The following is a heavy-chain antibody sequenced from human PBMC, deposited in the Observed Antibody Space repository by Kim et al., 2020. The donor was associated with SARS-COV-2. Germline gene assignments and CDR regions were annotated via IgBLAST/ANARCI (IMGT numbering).Heavy chain of an antibody. V-gene: IGHV3-49*03. J-gene: IGHJ4*02. Sequence: GGSLRLSCSASGFTFGDYAMSWFRQAPGKGLEWVSFIRSKTYGGTTDYAASVIGRFTISRDDSKSIVYLQMNSLKTEDTAVYFCTRVPYSYTPFFDYWGQGTLVTVSS. CDR3: TRVPYSYTPFFDY. CDR2: IRSKTYGGTT. D-gene: IGHD5-12*01. CDR1: GFTFGDYA.